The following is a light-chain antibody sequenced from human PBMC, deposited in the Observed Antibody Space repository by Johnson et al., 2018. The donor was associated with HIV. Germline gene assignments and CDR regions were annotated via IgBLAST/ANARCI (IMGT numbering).Light chain of an antibody. Sequence: QSVLTQPPSVSAAPGQKVTISCSGSSSNIGNNYVSWYQQLPGTAPKLLIYENHKRPSGIPDRFSGSKSGTSATLGITGLQTGDEAEYYCGTWDSSLSEGVFGTVTKVTVL. CDR3: GTWDSSLSEGV. CDR2: ENH. V-gene: IGLV1-51*02. J-gene: IGLJ1*01. CDR1: SSNIGNNY.